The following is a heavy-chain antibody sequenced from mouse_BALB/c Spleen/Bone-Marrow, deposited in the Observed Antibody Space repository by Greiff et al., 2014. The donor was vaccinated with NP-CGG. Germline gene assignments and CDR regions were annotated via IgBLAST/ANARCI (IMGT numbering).Heavy chain of an antibody. CDR3: AREGSRLRGYFDV. Sequence: VQLQESGAELVKPGASVKLSCKTSGYTFTSYWIQWVKQRPGQGLGWIGEIFPGTGTTYYNEKFKGEATLTIDTSSSTAYMQLSSLTSEDSAVYFSAREGSRLRGYFDVWGAGTTVTVSS. J-gene: IGHJ1*01. CDR1: GYTFTSYW. V-gene: IGHV1S132*01. CDR2: IFPGTGTT. D-gene: IGHD1-1*01.